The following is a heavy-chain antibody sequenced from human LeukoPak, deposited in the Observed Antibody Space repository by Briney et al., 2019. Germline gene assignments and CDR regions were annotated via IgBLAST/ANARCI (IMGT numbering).Heavy chain of an antibody. CDR2: ISYSGSGT. CDR3: ARTYDFGRGPPGDAFDN. J-gene: IGHJ3*02. V-gene: IGHV3-23*01. Sequence: PGGSLRLSCAASGFTFSSSAMAWVRHAPGKGLEWVSTISYSGSGTYYADSVKGRFTLSRDNARESVFLQMDSLRVDDTAVYYCARTYDFGRGPPGDAFDNWGPGTWVIVSS. CDR1: GFTFSSSA. D-gene: IGHD3-3*01.